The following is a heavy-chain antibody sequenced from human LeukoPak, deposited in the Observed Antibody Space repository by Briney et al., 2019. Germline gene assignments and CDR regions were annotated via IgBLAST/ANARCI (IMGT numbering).Heavy chain of an antibody. CDR1: GYTFTGYY. CDR3: ARGGDYYGSGSYYNSPAP. J-gene: IGHJ5*02. CDR2: IIPIFGTA. D-gene: IGHD3-10*01. V-gene: IGHV1-69*13. Sequence: GASVKVSCKASGYTFTGYYMHWVRQAPGQGLEWMGGIIPIFGTANYAQEFQGRVTITADESTSTAYMELSSLRSEDTAVYYCARGGDYYGSGSYYNSPAPWGQGTLVTVSS.